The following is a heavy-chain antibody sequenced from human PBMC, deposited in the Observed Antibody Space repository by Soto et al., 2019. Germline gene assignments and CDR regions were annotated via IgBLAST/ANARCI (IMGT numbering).Heavy chain of an antibody. J-gene: IGHJ5*02. CDR1: GLTVSSNN. CDR2: IYTGGST. Sequence: GGSLRLSCAVSGLTVSSNNMNWVRQAPGKGLELVSVIYTGGSTYYADSVKGRFTISRDISKNTLYLQMNSLRPEDTAMYYYARDTTMTPWGQGTLVTVSS. CDR3: ARDTTMTP. D-gene: IGHD5-18*01. V-gene: IGHV3-53*01.